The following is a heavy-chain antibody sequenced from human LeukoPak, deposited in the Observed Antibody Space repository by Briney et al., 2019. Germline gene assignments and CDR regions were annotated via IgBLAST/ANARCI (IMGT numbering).Heavy chain of an antibody. Sequence: GGSLRLSCAASGFTVSSNYMSWVRQAPGKGLEWVSVIYSDSGGSTYYADSVKGRLTMSRDNSKNTLYLHMNSLRAEDTAVYYCARGFTHDYGDYFDYWGQGTLVTVSS. CDR2: IYSDSGGST. J-gene: IGHJ4*02. D-gene: IGHD4-17*01. CDR1: GFTVSSNY. V-gene: IGHV3-66*01. CDR3: ARGFTHDYGDYFDY.